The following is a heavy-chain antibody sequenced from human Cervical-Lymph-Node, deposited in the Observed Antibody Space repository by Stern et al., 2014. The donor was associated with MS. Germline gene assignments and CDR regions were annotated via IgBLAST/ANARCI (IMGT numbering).Heavy chain of an antibody. V-gene: IGHV3-30*04. D-gene: IGHD1-26*01. CDR1: GFVFRRYA. CDR3: AKGGSGSYLD. CDR2: ISYDGRDK. J-gene: IGHJ4*02. Sequence: VQLVESGGGVVPPGRSLRVSCAASGFVFRRYALHWVRQAPGKGLEWVALISYDGRDKYYTDSVKGRFTVSRDNSNNTVDLEMNSLRLEDTAVYYCAKGGSGSYLDWGQGSLVTVSS.